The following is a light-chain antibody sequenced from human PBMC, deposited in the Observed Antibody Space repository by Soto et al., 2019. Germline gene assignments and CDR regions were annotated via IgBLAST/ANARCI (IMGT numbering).Light chain of an antibody. CDR1: QSISSW. V-gene: IGKV1-5*01. Sequence: DIQMTQSPSTLSASVGARVPITCRARQSISSWLAWYQQKPGKAPKLLIYDASSLESGVPSRFSGSGSGTEFTLTISSLQPDDFATYYCQQYNSYSTFGQGTKVDI. CDR2: DAS. CDR3: QQYNSYST. J-gene: IGKJ1*01.